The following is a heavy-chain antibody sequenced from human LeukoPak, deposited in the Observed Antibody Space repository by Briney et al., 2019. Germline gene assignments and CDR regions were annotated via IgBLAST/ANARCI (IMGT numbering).Heavy chain of an antibody. CDR2: MNPNSGNT. J-gene: IGHJ6*03. Sequence: ASVKVSCKASGYTFTGYYMHWVRQATGQGLEWMGWMNPNSGNTGYAQKFQGRVTMTRNTSISTAYMELSSLRSEDTAVYYCAREGGARDYYYYYYMDVWGKGTTVTVSS. V-gene: IGHV1-8*02. CDR3: AREGGARDYYYYYYMDV. CDR1: GYTFTGYY. D-gene: IGHD4-17*01.